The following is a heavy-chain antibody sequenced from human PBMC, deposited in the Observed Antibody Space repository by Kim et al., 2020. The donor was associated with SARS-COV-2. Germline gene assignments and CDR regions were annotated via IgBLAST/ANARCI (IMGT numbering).Heavy chain of an antibody. Sequence: GGSLRLSCAASGFTFSNAWMSWVRQAPGKGLEWVGRIKSKTDGGTTDYAAPVKGRFTISRDDSKNTLYLQMNSLKTEDTAVYYCTTDRYYYDSSGYYFSDYWGQGTLVTVSS. V-gene: IGHV3-15*01. CDR3: TTDRYYYDSSGYYFSDY. J-gene: IGHJ4*02. CDR2: IKSKTDGGTT. D-gene: IGHD3-22*01. CDR1: GFTFSNAW.